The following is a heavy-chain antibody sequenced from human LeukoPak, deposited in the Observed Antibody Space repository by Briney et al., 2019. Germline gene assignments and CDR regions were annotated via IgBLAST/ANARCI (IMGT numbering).Heavy chain of an antibody. CDR1: VGAINGMGFL. CDR3: ARGSYFDL. V-gene: IGHV4-39*07. J-gene: IGHJ2*01. CDR2: IYYRGTT. Sequence: SETLSLKCTVPVGAINGMGFLGGGSARPPGKGLEWIGTIYYRGTTYYKPSLKSRVTISLDTPKNQFSLSLTSMTAADTAVYYCARGSYFDLWGRGTLVTVSS.